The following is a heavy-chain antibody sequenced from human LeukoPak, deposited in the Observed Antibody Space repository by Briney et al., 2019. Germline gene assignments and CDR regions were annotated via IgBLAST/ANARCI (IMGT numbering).Heavy chain of an antibody. D-gene: IGHD6-19*01. CDR3: ATDPPSGAGRDY. Sequence: GGSLRLSCAASGFTFSSYEMNWVRQAPGKGLEWVSYISSGGSTIYYADSVKGRLTISRDNAKNSLYLQMNSLRAEDTAVYYCATDPPSGAGRDYWGQGTLVTVSS. CDR2: ISSGGSTI. CDR1: GFTFSSYE. J-gene: IGHJ4*02. V-gene: IGHV3-48*03.